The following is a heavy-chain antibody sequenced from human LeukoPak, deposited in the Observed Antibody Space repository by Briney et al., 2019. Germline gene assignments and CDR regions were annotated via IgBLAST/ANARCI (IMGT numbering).Heavy chain of an antibody. CDR3: AKTVAGMRNFDY. J-gene: IGHJ4*02. V-gene: IGHV3-30-3*02. CDR2: ISYDGSNK. D-gene: IGHD6-19*01. CDR1: GFTFSSYA. Sequence: GGSLRLSCAASGFTFSSYAMHWVRQAPGKGLEWVAVISYDGSNKYYADSVKGRFTISRDNSKNTLYLQMNSLRADDTAVYYCAKTVAGMRNFDYWGQGTLVTVSS.